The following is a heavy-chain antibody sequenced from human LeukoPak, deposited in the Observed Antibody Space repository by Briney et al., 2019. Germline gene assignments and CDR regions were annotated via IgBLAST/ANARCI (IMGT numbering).Heavy chain of an antibody. V-gene: IGHV1-69*04. CDR3: ARGSDYGDFLSYYYYGMDV. CDR2: IIPILGIA. D-gene: IGHD4-17*01. Sequence: ASMKVSCKASGGTFSSYAISWVRQAPGQGREWMGRIIPILGIANYAQKFQGRVTITADKSTSTAYMELSSLRSEDTAVYYCARGSDYGDFLSYYYYGMDVWGQGTTVTVSS. J-gene: IGHJ6*02. CDR1: GGTFSSYA.